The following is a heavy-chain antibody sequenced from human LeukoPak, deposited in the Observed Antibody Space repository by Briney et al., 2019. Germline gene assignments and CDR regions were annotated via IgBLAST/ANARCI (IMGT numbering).Heavy chain of an antibody. CDR1: GFTFSSYE. J-gene: IGHJ5*02. V-gene: IGHV3-48*03. D-gene: IGHD6-13*01. Sequence: GGSLRLFCAASGFTFSSYEMNWVRQAPGKGLEWVSYISSSGSTIYYADSVKGRFTISRDNAKNSLYLQMNSLRAEDTAVYYCASGSSSWKPRRWFDPWGQGTLVTVSS. CDR2: ISSSGSTI. CDR3: ASGSSSWKPRRWFDP.